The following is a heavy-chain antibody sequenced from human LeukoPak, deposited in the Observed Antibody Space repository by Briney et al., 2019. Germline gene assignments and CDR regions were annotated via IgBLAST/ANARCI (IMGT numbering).Heavy chain of an antibody. Sequence: GGSLRLSCTASGFTFSSYAMSWVRQAPGKGLEWVSAISGSGGSTYYADSVKGRFTISRDNSKNTLYLQMNSLRAEDTAVYYCAKDRPIVVVTAILDYWGQGTLVTVSS. CDR2: ISGSGGST. CDR1: GFTFSSYA. J-gene: IGHJ4*02. D-gene: IGHD2-21*02. CDR3: AKDRPIVVVTAILDY. V-gene: IGHV3-23*01.